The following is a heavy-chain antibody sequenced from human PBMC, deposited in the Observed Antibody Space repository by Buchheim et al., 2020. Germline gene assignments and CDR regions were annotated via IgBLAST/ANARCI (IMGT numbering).Heavy chain of an antibody. D-gene: IGHD3-9*01. CDR2: ISYDGSNK. CDR3: AKDPIFRQYRTYGMDV. CDR1: GFTFSSYG. Sequence: QVQLVESGGGVVQPGRSLRLSCAASGFTFSSYGMHWVRQAPGKGLEWGAVISYDGSNKYYADSVKGRFTISRENSKNTVYLQMNSLRAEDTAVYYCAKDPIFRQYRTYGMDVWGQGTT. V-gene: IGHV3-30*18. J-gene: IGHJ6*02.